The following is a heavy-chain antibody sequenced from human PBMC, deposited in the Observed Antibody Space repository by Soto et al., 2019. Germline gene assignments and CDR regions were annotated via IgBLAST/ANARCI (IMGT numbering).Heavy chain of an antibody. V-gene: IGHV3-23*01. Sequence: PGGSLRVSCAASGFTFSSYAMSWVRQAPGKGLEWVSAISGSGGSTYYADSVKGRFTISRDNSKNTLYLQMNSLRAEDTAVYYCAKVSGDYVYAFDIWGQGTMVTVSS. J-gene: IGHJ3*02. CDR1: GFTFSSYA. CDR3: AKVSGDYVYAFDI. D-gene: IGHD4-17*01. CDR2: ISGSGGST.